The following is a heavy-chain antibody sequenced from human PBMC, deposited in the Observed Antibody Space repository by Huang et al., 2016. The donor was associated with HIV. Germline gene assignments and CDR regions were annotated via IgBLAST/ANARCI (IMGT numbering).Heavy chain of an antibody. CDR1: GFIFNIYS. CDR2: ISIGSTTI. D-gene: IGHD3-10*01. J-gene: IGHJ4*02. CDR3: ARDGLRGRLMTRSLDY. Sequence: EVQLVESGGDLVQPGGSLRLSCAASGFIFNIYSMNWVRQAPGKGLELVSNISIGSTTIYYADSVKGRFTISRDNAKNSLYLQMNSLRAEDTAVYYCARDGLRGRLMTRSLDYWGQGTLVTVSS. V-gene: IGHV3-48*01.